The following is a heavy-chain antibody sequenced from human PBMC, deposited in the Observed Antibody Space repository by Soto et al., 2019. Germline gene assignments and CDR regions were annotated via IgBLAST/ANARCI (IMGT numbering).Heavy chain of an antibody. V-gene: IGHV1-46*02. CDR2: INPSIGST. D-gene: IGHD1-26*01. CDR3: ARLYSGSRLDY. Sequence: QVQLVQSGAEVKKPGASEKVSCKASGYTFNTYNMYWVRQAPGQGLEWMGVINPSIGSTNYAQKFQGRVIMTRDTSTSTVYMELSTLRSDDTAVYYCARLYSGSRLDYWGQGTLVTVSS. J-gene: IGHJ4*02. CDR1: GYTFNTYN.